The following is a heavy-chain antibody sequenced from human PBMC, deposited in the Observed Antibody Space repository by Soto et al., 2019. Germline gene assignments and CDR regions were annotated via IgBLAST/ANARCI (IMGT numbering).Heavy chain of an antibody. CDR1: GYTFTSYG. V-gene: IGHV1-18*01. J-gene: IGHJ3*02. CDR2: ISAYNGNT. CDR3: ARDNLELRHDAFDI. Sequence: GASVKVSCKASGYTFTSYGISWVRQAPGQGLEWMGWISAYNGNTNYAQKLQGRVTMTTDTSTSTAYMELRSLRSDDTVVYFCARDNLELRHDAFDIWGQGTMVTVSS. D-gene: IGHD6-25*01.